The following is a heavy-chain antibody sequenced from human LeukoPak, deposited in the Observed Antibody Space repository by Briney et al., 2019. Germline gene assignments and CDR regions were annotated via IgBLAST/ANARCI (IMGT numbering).Heavy chain of an antibody. CDR2: IYYSGST. D-gene: IGHD2/OR15-2a*01. J-gene: IGHJ4*02. Sequence: PSETLSLTCTVSGGSISSCYGSWIRQPPGKGLEWIGYIYYSGSTNYNPSLKSRVTISVDTSKNQFALKLSSVTAADTAVYYCARHRSGPGFSTFDYWGQGTLVTVSS. CDR1: GGSISSCY. CDR3: ARHRSGPGFSTFDY. V-gene: IGHV4-59*01.